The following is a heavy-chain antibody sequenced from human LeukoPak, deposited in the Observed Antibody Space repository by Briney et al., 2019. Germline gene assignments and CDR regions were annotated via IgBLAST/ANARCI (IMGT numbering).Heavy chain of an antibody. D-gene: IGHD3-16*01. CDR2: IIQDGSEK. CDR1: GFIFSSYW. V-gene: IGHV3-7*01. CDR3: SQRGGLDY. Sequence: PGGSLRLSCAASGFIFSSYWMSWVRQAPGKGLEWVANIIQDGSEKYYVDSVKGRFTISRDNAKNSLYLQMNSLRAEDTAVYYCSQRGGLDYWGQGTLVTVSS. J-gene: IGHJ4*02.